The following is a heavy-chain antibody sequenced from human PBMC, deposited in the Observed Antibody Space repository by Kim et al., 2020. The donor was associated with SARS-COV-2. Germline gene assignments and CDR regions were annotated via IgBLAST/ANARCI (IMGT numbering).Heavy chain of an antibody. CDR2: IKQDGSEK. CDR1: GFTFRSYW. V-gene: IGHV3-7*01. CDR3: ARDDSRLDSGSSVDY. Sequence: GGSLRLSCAASGFTFRSYWMSWVRQAPGKGLEWVANIKQDGSEKYYVDSVKGRFTISRDNAKSSLYLQMNSLRAEDTAVYYCARDDSRLDSGSSVDYWGQGTLVTVSS. J-gene: IGHJ4*02. D-gene: IGHD1-26*01.